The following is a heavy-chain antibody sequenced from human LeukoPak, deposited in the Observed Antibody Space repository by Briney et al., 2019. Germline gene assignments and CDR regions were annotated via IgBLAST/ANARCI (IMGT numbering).Heavy chain of an antibody. J-gene: IGHJ5*02. CDR3: AREKWGAAAGLFDP. D-gene: IGHD6-13*01. Sequence: SETLSLTSAVYSVSFSGYYWSWIRQTPGKGLEWIVEINHSGSTNYNPSHKSRVTISVDTSKNQFSLKLSSVTAADTAVYYCAREKWGAAAGLFDPWGQGTLVTVSS. CDR1: SVSFSGYY. V-gene: IGHV4-34*01. CDR2: INHSGST.